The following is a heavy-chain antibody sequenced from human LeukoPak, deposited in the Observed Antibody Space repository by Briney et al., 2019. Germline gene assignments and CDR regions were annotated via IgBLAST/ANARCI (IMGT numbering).Heavy chain of an antibody. V-gene: IGHV1-69*13. CDR3: AGGGYDYAHT. Sequence: SVKVSCKASGYTFSSHYMHWVRQAPGQGLEWMGGIIPIFGTANYAQKFQGRVTITADESTSTAYMELRSLRSEDTAVYYCAGGGYDYAHTWGQGTLVTVSS. CDR2: IIPIFGTA. D-gene: IGHD3-16*01. CDR1: GYTFSSHY. J-gene: IGHJ5*02.